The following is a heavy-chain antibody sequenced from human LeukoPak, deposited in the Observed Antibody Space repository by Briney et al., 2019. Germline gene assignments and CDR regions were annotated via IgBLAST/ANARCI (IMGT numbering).Heavy chain of an antibody. CDR1: GYSISSGYY. J-gene: IGHJ5*02. Sequence: SETLSLTCTVSGYSISSGYYWGWIRQPPGKGLEWIGSIYHSGSTYYNPSLKSRVTISVDTSKNQFSLKLSSVTAADTAVYYCAREKIGYYDGSGRGWFDPWGQGTLVTVSS. CDR2: IYHSGST. D-gene: IGHD3-22*01. V-gene: IGHV4-38-2*02. CDR3: AREKIGYYDGSGRGWFDP.